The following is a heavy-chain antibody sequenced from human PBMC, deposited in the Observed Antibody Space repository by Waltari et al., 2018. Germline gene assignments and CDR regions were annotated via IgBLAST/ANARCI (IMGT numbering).Heavy chain of an antibody. CDR3: ARHGWGGAYGDYSDWDY. Sequence: QVQLQESGPGLVKPSETLSLTCAVSGYSISSGYYWGWLRQPPGKGLEWIGNIYHSGSTHYNPSLKSRVTISVDTSKNQFSLKLSSVTAADTAVYYCARHGWGGAYGDYSDWDYWGQGTLVTVSS. CDR1: GYSISSGYY. CDR2: IYHSGST. D-gene: IGHD4-17*01. V-gene: IGHV4-38-2*01. J-gene: IGHJ4*02.